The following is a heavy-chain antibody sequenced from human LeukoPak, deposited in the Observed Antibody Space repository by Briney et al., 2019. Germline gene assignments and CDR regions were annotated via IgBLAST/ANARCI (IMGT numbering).Heavy chain of an antibody. CDR2: INPNSGGT. CDR3: ARDREGAPGGY. Sequence: ASVKVSCKASGYTFTSYGINWVRQAPGQGLEWMGWINPNSGGTNYAQKFQGRVTMTRDTSISTAYMELSRLRSDDTAVYYCARDREGAPGGYWGQGTLVTVSS. V-gene: IGHV1-2*02. CDR1: GYTFTSYG. J-gene: IGHJ4*02. D-gene: IGHD3-16*01.